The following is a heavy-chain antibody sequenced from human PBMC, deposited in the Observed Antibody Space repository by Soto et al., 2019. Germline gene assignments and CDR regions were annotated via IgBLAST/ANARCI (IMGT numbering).Heavy chain of an antibody. CDR3: ATKAAVFDP. D-gene: IGHD6-25*01. V-gene: IGHV4-39*01. CDR2: IYYSGST. J-gene: IGHJ5*02. Sequence: PSETLSLTCTVSGGSISGSTYYWGWIRQPPGKGLQWIGSIYYSGSTYYNPSLKSRVTISVDTSKNQFSLKLSSVTAADTVVYYCATKAAVFDPWGQGNLVTVSS. CDR1: GGSISGSTYY.